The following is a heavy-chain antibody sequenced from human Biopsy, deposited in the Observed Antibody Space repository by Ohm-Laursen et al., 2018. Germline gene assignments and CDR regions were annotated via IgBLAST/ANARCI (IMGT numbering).Heavy chain of an antibody. CDR3: ARATNSTSWPYYYFYGMDV. Sequence: SETLSLTCTVSGGSISSDYWSWIRQTPGKGLEWIGYIYYSGSTNYNPSLKSRVTISVDTSKNQFSLGLNSVTAADTAVYYCARATNSTSWPYYYFYGMDVWGQGTTVTVSS. D-gene: IGHD2/OR15-2a*01. V-gene: IGHV4-59*01. J-gene: IGHJ6*02. CDR2: IYYSGST. CDR1: GGSISSDY.